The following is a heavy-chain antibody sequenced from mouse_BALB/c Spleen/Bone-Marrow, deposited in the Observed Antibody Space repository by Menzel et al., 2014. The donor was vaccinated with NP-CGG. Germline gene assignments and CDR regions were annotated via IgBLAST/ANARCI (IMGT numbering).Heavy chain of an antibody. CDR3: ARYKGYYDHAGDYFDY. Sequence: EVKLVESGPSLVKPSQTLSLTCSVTGDSITSGYWNWIRKFPGNKLEYMGYISYSGSTYYNPSLKSRISITRDTSKNQYYLQLNSVTIEDTATYYCARYKGYYDHAGDYFDYWGQGTPLTVSS. J-gene: IGHJ2*01. D-gene: IGHD2-4*01. CDR1: GDSITSGY. CDR2: ISYSGST. V-gene: IGHV3-8*02.